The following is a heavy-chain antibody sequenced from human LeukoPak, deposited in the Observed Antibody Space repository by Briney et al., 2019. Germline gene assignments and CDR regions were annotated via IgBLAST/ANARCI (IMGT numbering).Heavy chain of an antibody. V-gene: IGHV1-2*02. D-gene: IGHD6-13*01. CDR2: INPNSGGT. J-gene: IGHJ3*02. CDR3: ATLYGIAAAGTNAFDI. CDR1: GYTFTGYY. Sequence: GASVKVSCKASGYTFTGYYMHWVRQAPGQGLEWMGWINPNSGGTNYAQKFQGRVTMTRDTSISTAYMELSRLRSDDTAVYYCATLYGIAAAGTNAFDIWGQGTMVTVSS.